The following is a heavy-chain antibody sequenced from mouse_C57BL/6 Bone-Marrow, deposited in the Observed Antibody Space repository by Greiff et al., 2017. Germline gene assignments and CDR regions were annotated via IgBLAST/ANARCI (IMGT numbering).Heavy chain of an antibody. CDR3: ARLGYSSSRDY. CDR2: ISSGGSYT. Sequence: EVQGVESGGYLVKPGGSLKLSCAASGFTFSSYGMPWVRQTPDKRLEWVATISSGGSYTYYPDSVKGRFTISRDNAKNTLYLQMSSLKSEDTAMYYCARLGYSSSRDYWGQGTTLTVSS. D-gene: IGHD1-1*01. V-gene: IGHV5-6*01. CDR1: GFTFSSYG. J-gene: IGHJ2*01.